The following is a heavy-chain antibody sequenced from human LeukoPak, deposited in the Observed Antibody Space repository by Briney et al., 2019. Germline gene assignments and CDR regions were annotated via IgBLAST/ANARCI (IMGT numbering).Heavy chain of an antibody. D-gene: IGHD2-15*01. J-gene: IGHJ4*02. CDR3: ARTTAATPLYPYVY. CDR2: INPNSGGT. CDR1: GYTFTSYG. V-gene: IGHV1-2*02. Sequence: GASVKVSCKASGYTFTSYGISWVRQAPGQGLEWMGWINPNSGGTNYAQKFQGRVTMTRDTSISTAYMELSRLRSDDTAVYYCARTTAATPLYPYVYWGQGTLVTVSS.